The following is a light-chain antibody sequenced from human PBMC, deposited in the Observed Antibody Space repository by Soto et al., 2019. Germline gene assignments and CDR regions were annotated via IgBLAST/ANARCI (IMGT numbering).Light chain of an antibody. CDR3: QQYGSSPRT. CDR2: GAS. V-gene: IGKV3-15*01. Sequence: EIVMTQFPATLSVSPGEKATLSCRASQSISNTLAWYQQRPGQAPRLLIYGASTRATGIPARFSGSGSGIEFTLTIRTLEPEDFAVYYCQQYGSSPRTFGQGTKVDIK. J-gene: IGKJ1*01. CDR1: QSISNT.